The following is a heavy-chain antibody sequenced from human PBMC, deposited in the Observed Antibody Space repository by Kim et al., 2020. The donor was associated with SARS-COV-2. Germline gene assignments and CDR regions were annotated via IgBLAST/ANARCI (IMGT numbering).Heavy chain of an antibody. J-gene: IGHJ6*02. CDR3: ARVAPLLQDGMDV. D-gene: IGHD1-26*01. CDR1: GFTFSSYW. V-gene: IGHV3-74*01. CDR2: INSDGSST. Sequence: GGSLRLSCAASGFTFSSYWMHWVRQAPGKGLVWVSRINSDGSSTSYADSVKGRFTISRDNAKNTLYLQMNSLRAEDTAVYYCARVAPLLQDGMDVWGQGTTVTVSS.